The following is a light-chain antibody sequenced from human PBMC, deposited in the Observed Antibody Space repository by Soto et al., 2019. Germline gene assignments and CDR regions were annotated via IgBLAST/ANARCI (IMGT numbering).Light chain of an antibody. V-gene: IGKV1-5*03. CDR2: KAS. CDR3: QQYKTYFRT. CDR1: QSISPW. J-gene: IGKJ2*01. Sequence: DIPMTQSPSTLSASVGDRVTITCRASQSISPWLAWYQQKPGKAPKILIYKASSLESGVPSRFSGSGSGTEFTLTISSLQPDDFATYYCQQYKTYFRTFGQGTKLEIK.